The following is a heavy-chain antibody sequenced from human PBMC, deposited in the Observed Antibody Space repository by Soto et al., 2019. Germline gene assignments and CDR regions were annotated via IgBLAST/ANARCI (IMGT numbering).Heavy chain of an antibody. CDR3: AKVSGLRFLEWFPVYMDG. CDR2: ISGSGGST. Sequence: GGSLRLSCAASGFTFSSYAMSWVRQAPGKGLEWVTAISGSGGSTYYADSVKGRFTISRDNSKNTLYLQMNSLRAEDTAVYYCAKVSGLRFLEWFPVYMDGWGKGTTVTVSS. V-gene: IGHV3-23*01. J-gene: IGHJ6*03. D-gene: IGHD3-3*01. CDR1: GFTFSSYA.